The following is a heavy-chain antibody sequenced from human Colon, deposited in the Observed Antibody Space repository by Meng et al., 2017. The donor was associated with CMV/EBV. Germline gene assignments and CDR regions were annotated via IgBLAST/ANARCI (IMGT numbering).Heavy chain of an antibody. CDR2: ISSTSNYI. D-gene: IGHD6-13*01. Sequence: GGSLSLSCVASGFTFSSHSMNWVRQAPGKGLEWVSSISSTSNYIYYADSVKGRFTISRDSANNSLYLQMTSLRAEDTAVYYCARGDASSWSVEYYLDHWGQGTLVTVSS. CDR3: ARGDASSWSVEYYLDH. V-gene: IGHV3-21*01. CDR1: GFTFSSHS. J-gene: IGHJ4*02.